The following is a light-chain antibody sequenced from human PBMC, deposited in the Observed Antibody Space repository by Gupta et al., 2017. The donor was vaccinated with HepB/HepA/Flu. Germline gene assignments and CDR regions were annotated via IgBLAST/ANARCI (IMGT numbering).Light chain of an antibody. CDR2: YAS. CDR3: HQSSTSPRT. J-gene: IGKJ1*01. V-gene: IGKV6-21*01. Sequence: FQSLTPKEKITITCRASQNIGSSLHWYQQKPDQSPKLLIKYASQSFSGVPSRFSGSGSGTDFTLTISSLEVEDAATYYCHQSSTSPRTFGQGTKVEI. CDR1: QNIGSS.